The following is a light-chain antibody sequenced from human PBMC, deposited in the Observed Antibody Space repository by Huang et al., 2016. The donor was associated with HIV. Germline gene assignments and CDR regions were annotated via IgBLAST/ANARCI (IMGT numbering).Light chain of an antibody. CDR3: QQRSDWPRT. CDR2: GAS. V-gene: IGKV3-11*01. Sequence: IVLTQSPATLSLSPGERATLSCRASQSVSSDLDWDQQKAGQAPRLLIYGASNRATGIPARFSGSGSRTDFTLTISSLEPEDFAVYYCQQRSDWPRTFGQGTKLEIK. J-gene: IGKJ2*01. CDR1: QSVSSD.